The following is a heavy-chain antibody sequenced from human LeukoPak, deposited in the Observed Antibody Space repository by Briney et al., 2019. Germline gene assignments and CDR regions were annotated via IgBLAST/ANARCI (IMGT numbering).Heavy chain of an antibody. CDR3: VRKLTGTTYFDY. CDR2: THSGGNTI. V-gene: IGHV3-48*03. Sequence: PGGSLRLPCVASGFTFSRYDMNWVRLAPGKGLEWVSYTHSGGNTIYYADSVKGRFTISRDYAKNSLYLQMNNLRAEDTAVYYCVRKLTGTTYFDYWGQGTLVTVSS. D-gene: IGHD1-1*01. CDR1: GFTFSRYD. J-gene: IGHJ4*02.